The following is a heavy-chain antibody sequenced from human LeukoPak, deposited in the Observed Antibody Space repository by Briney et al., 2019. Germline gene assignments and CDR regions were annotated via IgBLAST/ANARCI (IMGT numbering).Heavy chain of an antibody. Sequence: PSETLSLTCAVSGYSISSGYYWGWIRQPPGKGLEWIGSIYHSGSTYYNPSLESRVTISVDTSKNQFSLKLSSVTAADTDVYYCAREGGSSWYGGNDAFDIWGQGTMVTVSS. CDR1: GYSISSGYY. CDR2: IYHSGST. V-gene: IGHV4-38-2*02. D-gene: IGHD6-13*01. CDR3: AREGGSSWYGGNDAFDI. J-gene: IGHJ3*02.